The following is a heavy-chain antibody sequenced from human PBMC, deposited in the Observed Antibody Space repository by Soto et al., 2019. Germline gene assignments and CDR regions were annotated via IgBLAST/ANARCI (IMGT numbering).Heavy chain of an antibody. Sequence: EVQLLESGGGLVQPGGSLRLSCAASGFTFSSYAMSWVRQAPGKGLEWVSAISGSGGSTYYADSVKGRFTISRDNSKNTLYLQMNSLRDEDTAVYYCASVVPAAIAWFDFDYWGQGTLVTVSS. J-gene: IGHJ4*02. CDR1: GFTFSSYA. CDR3: ASVVPAAIAWFDFDY. D-gene: IGHD2-2*01. V-gene: IGHV3-23*01. CDR2: ISGSGGST.